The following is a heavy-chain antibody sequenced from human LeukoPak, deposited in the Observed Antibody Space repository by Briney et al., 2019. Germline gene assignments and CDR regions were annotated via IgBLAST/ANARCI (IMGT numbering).Heavy chain of an antibody. Sequence: PSETLSLTCAVYGGSFSGYYWSWIRQPPGKGLEWIGEINHSGSTNYNPSLKSRVTISVDTSKNQFSLKLSSVTAADTAVYYCASGAVAGTRWFDPWGQGTLVTVSS. CDR3: ASGAVAGTRWFDP. CDR2: INHSGST. CDR1: GGSFSGYY. V-gene: IGHV4-34*01. J-gene: IGHJ5*02. D-gene: IGHD6-19*01.